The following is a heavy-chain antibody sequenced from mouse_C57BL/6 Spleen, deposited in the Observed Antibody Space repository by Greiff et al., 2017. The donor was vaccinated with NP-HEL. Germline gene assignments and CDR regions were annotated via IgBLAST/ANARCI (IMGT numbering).Heavy chain of an antibody. CDR3: ARRDSNYEGFAY. CDR2: INPSSGYT. J-gene: IGHJ3*01. CDR1: GYTFTSYT. D-gene: IGHD2-5*01. V-gene: IGHV1-4*01. Sequence: VQLQQSGADLVRPGASVKMSCKASGYTFTSYTMHWVNQRPGQGLEWIGYINPSSGYTKYTQKFKDKATLTADKSSSTAYMQLSSLTSEDSAVYYCARRDSNYEGFAYWGQGTLVTVSA.